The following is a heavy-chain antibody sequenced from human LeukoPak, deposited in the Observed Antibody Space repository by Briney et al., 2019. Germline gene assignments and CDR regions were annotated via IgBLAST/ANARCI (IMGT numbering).Heavy chain of an antibody. J-gene: IGHJ6*02. V-gene: IGHV3-23*01. CDR1: GFTFSSYA. CDR3: AKGVVVVPAVVQGTAYYYYGMDV. D-gene: IGHD2-2*01. CDR2: ISGSGGST. Sequence: HPGGSLRLSCAASGFTFSSYAMSWVRQAPGKGLEWVSAISGSGGSTYYADSVKGRFTISRDNSKNTPYLQMNSLRAEDTAVYYCAKGVVVVPAVVQGTAYYYYGMDVWGQGTTVTVSS.